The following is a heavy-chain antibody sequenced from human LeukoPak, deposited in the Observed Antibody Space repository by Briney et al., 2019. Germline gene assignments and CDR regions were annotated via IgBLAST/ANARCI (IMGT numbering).Heavy chain of an antibody. CDR2: MNPNSGNT. J-gene: IGHJ6*03. CDR1: GYTFTGYD. V-gene: IGHV1-8*01. CDR3: ARGSSTSKGGYYYYYMDV. D-gene: IGHD2-2*01. Sequence: ASVKVSCKASGYTFTGYDINWVRQATGQGLEWMGWMNPNSGNTGYAQKFQGRVTMTRNTSISTAYMELSSLRSEDTAVYYCARGSSTSKGGYYYYYMDVWGKGTTVTVSS.